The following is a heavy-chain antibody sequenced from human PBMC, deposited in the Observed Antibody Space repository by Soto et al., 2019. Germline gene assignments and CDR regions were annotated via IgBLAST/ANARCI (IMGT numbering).Heavy chain of an antibody. Sequence: SETLSLPCTVSGGSISSTCYYWVWIRHPPGKGLEWIGNIYYSGSTSYTPSLKSRVTISVDTSKNQFSLKLSSVTAADTAVYYCARRGPTPLFDYWGQGTLVTVSS. CDR1: GGSISSTCYY. CDR2: IYYSGST. V-gene: IGHV4-39*01. CDR3: ARRGPTPLFDY. D-gene: IGHD3-16*01. J-gene: IGHJ4*02.